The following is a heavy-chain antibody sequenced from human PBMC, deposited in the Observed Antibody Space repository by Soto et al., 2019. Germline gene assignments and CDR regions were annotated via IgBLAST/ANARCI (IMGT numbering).Heavy chain of an antibody. CDR3: ARGSTDSYPGSRIFDF. D-gene: IGHD3-10*01. CDR2: INHSGST. J-gene: IGHJ4*02. Sequence: PSETLSLTCAVYGGSFSGYYWSWIRQPPGKGLEWIGEINHSGSTNYNPSLKSRVTISVDTSKKTLYLQMSSLTAEDSAIYYCARGSTDSYPGSRIFDFWGRGTLVTVSS. V-gene: IGHV4-34*01. CDR1: GGSFSGYY.